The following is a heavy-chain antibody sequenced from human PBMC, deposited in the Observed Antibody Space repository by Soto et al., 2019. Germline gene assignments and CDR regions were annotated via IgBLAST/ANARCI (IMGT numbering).Heavy chain of an antibody. CDR3: TTWLTAHFDY. Sequence: GSLRLSCAASGFTFSSYTLNWVRRAPGKGLEWVATSSDRRTGNTHYSDSVRGRFTLSRDYSRNILFLQMDSLRADDTALYYCTTWLTAHFDYWGRGTQVTVSS. J-gene: IGHJ4*02. D-gene: IGHD2-21*02. CDR1: GFTFSSYT. V-gene: IGHV3-23*01. CDR2: SSDRRTGNT.